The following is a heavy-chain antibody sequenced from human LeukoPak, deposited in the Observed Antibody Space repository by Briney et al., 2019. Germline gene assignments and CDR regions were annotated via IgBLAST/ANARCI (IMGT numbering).Heavy chain of an antibody. CDR2: IYHSGST. V-gene: IGHV4-30-2*01. Sequence: SQTLSLTCTVSGGSISSGGYYWSWIRQPPGKGLEWIGYIYHSGSTYYNPSLKSRVTISVDRSKNQFSLKLSSVTAADTAVYYCARARFQLLTDYWGQGTLVTVSS. J-gene: IGHJ4*02. CDR3: ARARFQLLTDY. D-gene: IGHD2-2*01. CDR1: GGSISSGGYY.